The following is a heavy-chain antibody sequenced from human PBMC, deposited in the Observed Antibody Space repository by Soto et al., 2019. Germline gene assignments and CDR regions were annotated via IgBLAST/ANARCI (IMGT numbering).Heavy chain of an antibody. V-gene: IGHV4-59*01. CDR2: IYYSGST. CDR1: GGSISSYY. D-gene: IGHD5-18*01. CDR3: ARFHGYAFDY. J-gene: IGHJ4*02. Sequence: SETQSLTSPVSGGSISSYYLSWIRQPPGKGLEWIGYIYYSGSTNYNPSLKSRVTISVDTSKNQFSLKLSSVTAADTAVYYCARFHGYAFDYWGQGTLVTVSS.